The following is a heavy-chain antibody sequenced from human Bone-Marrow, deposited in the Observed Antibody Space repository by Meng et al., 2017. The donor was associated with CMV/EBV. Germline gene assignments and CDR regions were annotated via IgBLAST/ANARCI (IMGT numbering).Heavy chain of an antibody. Sequence: SLPCPVRGGSIRSAYWGWIRQPPGKGLVWIGYIYYSVSTNYNPSLKSRVTISVDTSKNQFSLKLSSVTAADTAVYYCARYDFRLFDPWGQGTLVTVSS. CDR2: IYYSVST. D-gene: IGHD3-3*01. V-gene: IGHV4-59*13. CDR3: ARYDFRLFDP. J-gene: IGHJ5*02. CDR1: GGSIRSAY.